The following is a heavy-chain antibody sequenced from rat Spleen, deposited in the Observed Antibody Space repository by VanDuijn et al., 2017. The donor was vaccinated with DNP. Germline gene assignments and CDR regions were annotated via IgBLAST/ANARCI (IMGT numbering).Heavy chain of an antibody. J-gene: IGHJ2*01. D-gene: IGHD1-12*02. V-gene: IGHV5-20*01. CDR1: GFSFSDYY. CDR2: ISSTGVVT. CDR3: TKRWFGSFDY. Sequence: EVQLVESGGGFVQPGRSLKLSCAASGFSFSDYYMAWVRQAPGKSLEWVAAISSTGVVTYYRDSVKGRFTVSRDNRKNILYLQMDSLRSEDTATYSCTKRWFGSFDYWGQGVMVTVSP.